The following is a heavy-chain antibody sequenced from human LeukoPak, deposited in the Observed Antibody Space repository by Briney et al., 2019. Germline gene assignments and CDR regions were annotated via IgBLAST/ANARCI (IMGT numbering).Heavy chain of an antibody. CDR1: GYTFSSYY. V-gene: IGHV1-46*01. D-gene: IGHD3-22*01. Sequence: GASVKVSCKASGYTFSSYYMHWVRQAPGQGLGWLEIINPSGGSTSYAQKFQGRVTMTRDTSTSTLYMELSSLRSEDTAVYYCARADSGGDSSGYKWFDPWGQGTLVTVSS. CDR3: ARADSGGDSSGYKWFDP. J-gene: IGHJ5*02. CDR2: INPSGGST.